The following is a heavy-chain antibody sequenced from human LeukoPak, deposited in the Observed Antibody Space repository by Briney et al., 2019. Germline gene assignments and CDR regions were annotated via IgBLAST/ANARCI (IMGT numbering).Heavy chain of an antibody. V-gene: IGHV3-33*01. D-gene: IGHD2-21*02. CDR1: GFTFSSNG. CDR3: ASGGDWAAGYFDL. CDR2: IWYDGSNK. Sequence: PGRSLRLSCAASGFTFSSNGMHWVRQAPGKGLEWVAVIWYDGSNKYYADSVKGRFTISRDNSENTLYLQMNSLRAEDTAVYYCASGGDWAAGYFDLWGRGTLVTVSS. J-gene: IGHJ2*01.